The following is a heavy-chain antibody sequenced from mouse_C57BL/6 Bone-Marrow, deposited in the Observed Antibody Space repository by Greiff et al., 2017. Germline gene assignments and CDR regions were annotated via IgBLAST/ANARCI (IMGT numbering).Heavy chain of an antibody. D-gene: IGHD1-1*01. CDR3: ARHSHYYGSSYGAMDY. CDR2: IWSDGST. V-gene: IGHV2-6-1*01. CDR1: GFSLTSYG. Sequence: VMLVESGPGLVAPSQSLSITCTVSGFSLTSYGVHWVRQPPGKGLEWLVVIWSDGSTTYNSALKSRLSISKDNSKSQVFLKMNSLQTDDTAMYYCARHSHYYGSSYGAMDYWGQGTSVTVSS. J-gene: IGHJ4*01.